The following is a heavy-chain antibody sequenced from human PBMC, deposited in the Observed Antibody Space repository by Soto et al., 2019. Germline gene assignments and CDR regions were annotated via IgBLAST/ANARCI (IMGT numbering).Heavy chain of an antibody. CDR3: AKGERQYYDFWSGYYTCYYYGMDV. J-gene: IGHJ6*02. D-gene: IGHD3-3*01. Sequence: GGSRRLSWAASGFTFSSYAMSWVGQAPGKGLGWVSAISVSGGSTYYADSVKGRFTISRDNSKNTLYLQMNSLRAEDTAVYYCAKGERQYYDFWSGYYTCYYYGMDVWGQGTTVTVSS. CDR1: GFTFSSYA. V-gene: IGHV3-23*01. CDR2: ISVSGGST.